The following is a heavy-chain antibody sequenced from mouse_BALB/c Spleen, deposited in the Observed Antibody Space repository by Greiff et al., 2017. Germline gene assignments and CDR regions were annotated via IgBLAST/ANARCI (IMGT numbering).Heavy chain of an antibody. V-gene: IGHV5-17*02. J-gene: IGHJ4*01. CDR2: ISSGGSTI. CDR1: GFTFSSFG. D-gene: IGHD2-5*01. Sequence: EVQLVESGGGLVQPGGSRKLSCAASGFTFSSFGMHWVRQAPEKGLEWVAYISSGGSTIYYADTVKGRFTISRDNPKNTLFLQMTSLRSEDTAMYYCARWGYSSHYYAMDYWGQGTSVTVSS. CDR3: ARWGYSSHYYAMDY.